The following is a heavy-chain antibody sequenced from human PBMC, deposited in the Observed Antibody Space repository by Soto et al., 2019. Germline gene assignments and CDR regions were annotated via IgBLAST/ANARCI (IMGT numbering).Heavy chain of an antibody. Sequence: EVQLVESGGGLVQPGGSLRLSCAASGFTFSSYWMSWVRQAPGKGLEWVANIKQDGSEKYYVDSVKGRFTISRDNAKNSLYLQMNSLRAEDTAVYYCARESSYDILTGQVPYCYYGMDVWGQGTTVTVSS. D-gene: IGHD3-9*01. CDR1: GFTFSSYW. V-gene: IGHV3-7*05. CDR3: ARESSYDILTGQVPYCYYGMDV. CDR2: IKQDGSEK. J-gene: IGHJ6*02.